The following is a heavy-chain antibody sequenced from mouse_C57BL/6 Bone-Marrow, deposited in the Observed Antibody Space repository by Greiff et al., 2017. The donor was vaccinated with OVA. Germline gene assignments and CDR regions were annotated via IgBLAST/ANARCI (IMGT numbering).Heavy chain of an antibody. D-gene: IGHD2-3*01. J-gene: IGHJ2*01. Sequence: DVKLVESGGGLVKPGGSLKLSCAASGFTFSDYGMHWVRQAPEKGLEWVAYISSGSSTIYYADTVKGRFTISRDNAKNTLFLQMTSLRSEDTAMYYCARNPDGYYDYWGQGTTLTVSS. CDR3: ARNPDGYYDY. CDR2: ISSGSSTI. CDR1: GFTFSDYG. V-gene: IGHV5-17*01.